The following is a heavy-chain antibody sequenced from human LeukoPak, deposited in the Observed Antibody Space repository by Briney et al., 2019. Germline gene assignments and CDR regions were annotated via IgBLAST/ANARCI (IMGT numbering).Heavy chain of an antibody. Sequence: GESLKISCKGSGYIFTSYWIGWVRQMPGKGLEWMGIIYPGDSDTRYSPSFQGQVTISADKSISTAYLQWSSLKASDTAMYYCARGDLTYYYDSSARGVDYWGQGTLVTVSS. CDR3: ARGDLTYYYDSSARGVDY. CDR1: GYIFTSYW. V-gene: IGHV5-51*01. D-gene: IGHD3-22*01. CDR2: IYPGDSDT. J-gene: IGHJ4*02.